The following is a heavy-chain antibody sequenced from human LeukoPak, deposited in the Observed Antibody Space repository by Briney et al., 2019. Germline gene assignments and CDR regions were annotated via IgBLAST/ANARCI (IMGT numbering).Heavy chain of an antibody. CDR3: AKDSSRYDFWCGSTPY. Sequence: GGSLRLSCAASGFTFSSYAMSWVRQAPGKGLEWVSAISGSGGSTYYADSVKGRFTISRDNSKNTLYLQMNSLRAEDTAVYDCAKDSSRYDFWCGSTPYWGQGTLVTVSS. CDR2: ISGSGGST. J-gene: IGHJ4*02. V-gene: IGHV3-23*01. CDR1: GFTFSSYA. D-gene: IGHD3-3*01.